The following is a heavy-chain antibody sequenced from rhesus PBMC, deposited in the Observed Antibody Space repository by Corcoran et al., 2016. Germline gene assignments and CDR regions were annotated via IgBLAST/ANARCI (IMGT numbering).Heavy chain of an antibody. CDR3: ARVEYSNYVHGLDS. J-gene: IGHJ6*01. Sequence: QVTLKESGPALVKPTQTVTLTCTFSGFSLRTSGMGVGLIRPPPGKALDWLASLYWDDDKYYSTSLKSRLTISKDTSKNQVVLTMTNMDPVDTATYYCARVEYSNYVHGLDSWGQGVVVTVSS. V-gene: IGHV2S1*01. CDR1: GFSLRTSGMG. D-gene: IGHD4-23*01. CDR2: LYWDDDK.